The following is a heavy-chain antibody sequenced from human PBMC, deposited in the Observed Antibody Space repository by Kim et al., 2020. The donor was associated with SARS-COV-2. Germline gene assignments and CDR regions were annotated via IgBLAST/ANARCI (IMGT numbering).Heavy chain of an antibody. J-gene: IGHJ4*01. CDR3: ARDGGSGWSPSYYFDN. Sequence: GGSLRLSCATSGFTLRVHGIHWVRQAPGRGLEWVAVSPYEGRNEKYADSVKGRFTISRDTSKNRLYLQMSSLRVEDTAVYYCARDGGSGWSPSYYFDN. CDR2: SPYEGRNE. CDR1: GFTLRVHG. V-gene: IGHV3-33*05. D-gene: IGHD6-19*01.